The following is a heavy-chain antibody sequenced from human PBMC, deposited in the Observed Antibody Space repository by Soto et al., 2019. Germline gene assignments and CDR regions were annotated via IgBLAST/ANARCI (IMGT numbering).Heavy chain of an antibody. V-gene: IGHV3-21*01. CDR2: ISSSSGFI. CDR3: VRAMGSSSSKDDY. Sequence: ESGGGLVKPGGSLRLSCAASGFIFSTYSMNWVRQAPGKGLEWVSSISSSSGFISYADSVKGRFTISRDNAKNSLYLQMNSLRAEDTALYYCVRAMGSSSSKDDYWGQGTLVTVSS. D-gene: IGHD6-6*01. CDR1: GFIFSTYS. J-gene: IGHJ4*02.